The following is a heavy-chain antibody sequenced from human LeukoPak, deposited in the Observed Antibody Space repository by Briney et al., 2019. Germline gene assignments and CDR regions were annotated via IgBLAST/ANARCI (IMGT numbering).Heavy chain of an antibody. D-gene: IGHD3-9*01. J-gene: IGHJ5*02. V-gene: IGHV1-18*04. CDR3: ARPKAYYEILTAYNP. CDR1: DNTFSNYG. Sequence: ASVKVSCKASDNTFSNYGVTWVRQAPGQGLEWMGWITAYNGNTKYAQKFQGRATMTTESSTSTVFMELRSLTSDDTAVYYCARPKAYYEILTAYNPWGQGTLVTVSS. CDR2: ITAYNGNT.